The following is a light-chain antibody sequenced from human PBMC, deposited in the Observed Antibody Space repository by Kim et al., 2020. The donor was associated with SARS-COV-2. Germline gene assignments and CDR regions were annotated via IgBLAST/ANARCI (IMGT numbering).Light chain of an antibody. CDR1: TGAGKSGDY. V-gene: IGLV7-46*01. J-gene: IGLJ2*01. Sequence: GVAVTRTGETSTGAGKSGDYSFGIQQKPGQAPKTRINDKSNKDAWAPSRFSGSRLGGKAALTRAGAQPEDEDEYCCFLADRGARVFGGGTQLTVL. CDR2: DKS. CDR3: FLADRGARV.